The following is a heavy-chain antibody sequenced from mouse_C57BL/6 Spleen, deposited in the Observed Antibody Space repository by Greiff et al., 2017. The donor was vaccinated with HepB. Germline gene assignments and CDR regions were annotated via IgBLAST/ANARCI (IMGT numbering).Heavy chain of an antibody. D-gene: IGHD1-1*01. V-gene: IGHV6-6*01. CDR2: IRHKANNHAT. CDR3: TSYYFYAMAY. CDR1: GFTFSDAW. Sequence: EVMLVESGGGLVQPGGSMKLSCAASGFTFSDAWMDWVRQSPEKGLEWVAEIRHKANNHATYYAESVKGRFTISRDESKSSVYLQINSLRAEDAGIYYCTSYYFYAMAYWGQGTSVTVSA. J-gene: IGHJ4*01.